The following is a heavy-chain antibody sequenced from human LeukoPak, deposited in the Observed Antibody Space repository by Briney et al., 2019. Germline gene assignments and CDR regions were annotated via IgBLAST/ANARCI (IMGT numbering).Heavy chain of an antibody. Sequence: GESLKISCKGSGYSFTSYWIGWVRQMPGKGLEWMGIIYPVDSDTRYSPSFQGQVTISADKSISTAYLQWSSLKASNTAMYYCARHSVVYSSGYYFDYWGQGTLVTVSS. D-gene: IGHD3-22*01. J-gene: IGHJ4*02. CDR2: IYPVDSDT. CDR1: GYSFTSYW. CDR3: ARHSVVYSSGYYFDY. V-gene: IGHV5-51*01.